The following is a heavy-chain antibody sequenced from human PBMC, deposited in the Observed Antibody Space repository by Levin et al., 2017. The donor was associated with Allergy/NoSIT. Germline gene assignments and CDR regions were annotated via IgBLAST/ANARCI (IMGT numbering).Heavy chain of an antibody. Sequence: SCAASGFTFSSYWMSWVRQAPGKGLEWVANIKQDGSEKYYVDSVKGRFTISRDNAKNSLYLQMNSLRAEDTAVYYCARGGVVVAANVDYWGQGTLVTVSS. D-gene: IGHD2-15*01. CDR2: IKQDGSEK. CDR1: GFTFSSYW. J-gene: IGHJ4*02. CDR3: ARGGVVVAANVDY. V-gene: IGHV3-7*01.